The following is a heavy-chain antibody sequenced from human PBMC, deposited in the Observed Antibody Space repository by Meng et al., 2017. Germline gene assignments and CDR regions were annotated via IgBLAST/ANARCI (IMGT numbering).Heavy chain of an antibody. CDR1: GFTFGGSV. D-gene: IGHD3-22*01. Sequence: VASRGGGGPRWGSLERPGAAPGFTFGGSVSHWVCQVSGNGLGGVGRIRSKANSYATAYAASVKGRFTISRDDSKNTAYLQMNSLKTEDTAVYYCTRGYYDSSGYSDYWGQGTLVTVSS. J-gene: IGHJ4*02. V-gene: IGHV3-73*01. CDR2: IRSKANSYAT. CDR3: TRGYYDSSGYSDY.